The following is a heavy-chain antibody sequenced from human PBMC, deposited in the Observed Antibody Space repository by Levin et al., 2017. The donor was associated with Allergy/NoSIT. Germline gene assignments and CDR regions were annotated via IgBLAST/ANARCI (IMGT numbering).Heavy chain of an antibody. CDR1: GFTFTSYV. J-gene: IGHJ4*02. CDR2: ISGSGDST. D-gene: IGHD3-22*01. V-gene: IGHV3-23*01. Sequence: GASVKVSCAASGFTFTSYVMSWVRQAPGKGLEWVSAISGSGDSTYYTDSVKGRFTLSRDNSKNTVFLQMDGLRAEDTAIYYCARRACSSVSCHYFNYWGQGTLVTVSS. CDR3: ARRACSSVSCHYFNY.